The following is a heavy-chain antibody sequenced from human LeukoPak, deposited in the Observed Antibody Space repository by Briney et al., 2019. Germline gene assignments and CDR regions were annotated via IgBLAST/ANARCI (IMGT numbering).Heavy chain of an antibody. Sequence: PSETPSLTCTVSGGSISSYYWSWIRQPPGKGLEWIGYIYYSGSTNYNPSLKSRVTISVDTSKNQFSLKLSSVTAADTAVYYCAREYYDILTGYYRFDYWGQGTLVTVSS. CDR1: GGSISSYY. D-gene: IGHD3-9*01. CDR2: IYYSGST. CDR3: AREYYDILTGYYRFDY. J-gene: IGHJ4*02. V-gene: IGHV4-59*12.